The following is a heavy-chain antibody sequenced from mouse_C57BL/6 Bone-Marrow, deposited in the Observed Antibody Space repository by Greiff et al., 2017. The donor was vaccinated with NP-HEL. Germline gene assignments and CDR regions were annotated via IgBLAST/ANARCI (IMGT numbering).Heavy chain of an antibody. V-gene: IGHV1-26*01. J-gene: IGHJ4*01. CDR2: INPNNGGT. Sequence: EVKLQQSGPELVKPGASVKISCKASGYTFTDYYMNWVKQSHGKSLEWIGDINPNNGGTSYNQKFKGKATLTVDKSSSTAYMELRSLTSEDSAVYYCARDYYGSSYSAMDYWGQGTSVTVSS. CDR3: ARDYYGSSYSAMDY. CDR1: GYTFTDYY. D-gene: IGHD1-1*01.